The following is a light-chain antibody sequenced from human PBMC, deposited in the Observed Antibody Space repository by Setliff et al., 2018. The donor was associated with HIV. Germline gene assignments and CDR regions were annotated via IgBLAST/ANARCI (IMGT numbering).Light chain of an antibody. J-gene: IGLJ1*01. CDR2: EVS. V-gene: IGLV2-18*02. Sequence: QSVLTQPPSVPGSPGQSVTISCTGTSSDVGSSNRVSWYQQPPGTVPRLMIYEVSSRPSGVPDRFSGSKSGNTASLTISGLQAEDEADYYCSSRTSSSTPYVFGTGTKVTVL. CDR1: SSDVGSSNR. CDR3: SSRTSSSTPYV.